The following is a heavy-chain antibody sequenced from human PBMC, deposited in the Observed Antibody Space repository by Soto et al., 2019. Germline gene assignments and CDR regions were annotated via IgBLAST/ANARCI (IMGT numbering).Heavy chain of an antibody. CDR2: LYSSDGT. V-gene: IGHV3-53*01. CDR1: GFSFSGKNY. D-gene: IGHD1-1*01. J-gene: IGHJ3*02. Sequence: DVQLEESGGGLIQPGGSLRLSCAASGFSFSGKNYLTWVRQAPGKGLEWVSALYSSDGTYYADSVKGRFSVSRDNSKNTFSLQLHSLRPEDTALYFCATWLQREHAFDIWGLGTMVTVSS. CDR3: ATWLQREHAFDI.